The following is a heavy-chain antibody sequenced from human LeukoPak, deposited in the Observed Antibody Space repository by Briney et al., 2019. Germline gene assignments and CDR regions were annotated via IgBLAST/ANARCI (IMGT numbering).Heavy chain of an antibody. CDR1: GGTFSSYA. V-gene: IGHV1-69*13. J-gene: IGHJ4*02. Sequence: SVKVSCKASGGTFSSYAISWVRQAPGQGLEWMGGIIPIFGTANYAQKFQGRVTITADESTSTAYMELRSLRYEDTAVYYCARDERVVGALDYWGQGTLVTVSA. CDR3: ARDERVVGALDY. D-gene: IGHD1-26*01. CDR2: IIPIFGTA.